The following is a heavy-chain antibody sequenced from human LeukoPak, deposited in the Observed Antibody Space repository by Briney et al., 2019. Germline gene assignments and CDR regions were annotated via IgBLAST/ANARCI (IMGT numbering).Heavy chain of an antibody. Sequence: SETLSLTCTVSGGSISSYYWSWIRQPPGKGLEWIGYIYYSGSTNYNPSLKSRVTISVDTSKNQFSLKLSSVTAADTAVYYCAGSNTYSSGYYRFDYWAREPWSPSPQ. D-gene: IGHD3-22*01. CDR3: AGSNTYSSGYYRFDY. CDR1: GGSISSYY. J-gene: IGHJ4*02. V-gene: IGHV4-59*01. CDR2: IYYSGST.